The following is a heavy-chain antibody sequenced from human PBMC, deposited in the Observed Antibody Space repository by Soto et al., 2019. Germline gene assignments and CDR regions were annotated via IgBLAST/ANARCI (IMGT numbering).Heavy chain of an antibody. D-gene: IGHD3-3*01. V-gene: IGHV4-59*01. CDR2: IYYSGST. J-gene: IGHJ4*02. CDR3: ARLRSITIFGGYFDY. Sequence: KPSETLSLTCTVSGGSISSYYWSWIRQPPGKGLEWIGYIYYSGSTNYNPSLKSRVTISVDTSKNQFSLKLSSVTAADTAVYYCARLRSITIFGGYFDYWGQGTLVTVSS. CDR1: GGSISSYY.